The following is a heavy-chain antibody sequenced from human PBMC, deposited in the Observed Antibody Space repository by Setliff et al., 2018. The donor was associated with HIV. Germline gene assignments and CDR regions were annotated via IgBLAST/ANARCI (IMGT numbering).Heavy chain of an antibody. CDR1: GYSVSRDSY. CDR3: VRQWGHGLGHFDF. J-gene: IGHJ1*01. D-gene: IGHD2-8*01. CDR2: VHHSGSS. Sequence: KTSETLSLTCDVTGYSVSRDSYWGWVRQSPGKGLEWIGNVHHSGSSYYNPSLKSRITISMDTSGNRFSLKMNSASASDTAVCYCVRQWGHGLGHFDFWGQGTRVTVSS. V-gene: IGHV4-38-2*01.